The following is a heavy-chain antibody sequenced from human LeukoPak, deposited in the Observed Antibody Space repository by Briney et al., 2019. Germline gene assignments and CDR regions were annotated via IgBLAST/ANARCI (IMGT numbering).Heavy chain of an antibody. CDR2: MDPNRGNT. J-gene: IGHJ4*02. Sequence: ASVKVSCKASGYTFTSYDINWVRQAPGQGLEWMGWMDPNRGNTGYAHKFQGRVTMTTDTSTSTAYMELRSLRSDDTAVYYCAREGLRCSSTSCLNLGPIDYWGQGTLVTVSS. CDR1: GYTFTSYD. D-gene: IGHD2-2*01. V-gene: IGHV1-8*02. CDR3: AREGLRCSSTSCLNLGPIDY.